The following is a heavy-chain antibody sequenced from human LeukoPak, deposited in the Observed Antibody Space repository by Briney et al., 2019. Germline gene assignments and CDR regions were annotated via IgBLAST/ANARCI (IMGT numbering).Heavy chain of an antibody. CDR2: IFHSGST. CDR3: AKKGLTVTTYYFDY. Sequence: PSETLSLTCAVSSGSIFSSNWWSWVRQPPGKGLEWIGQIFHSGSTTYSPSLKSRVTISVDKSKNQFSLRLTSVTAADTAVYYCAKKGLTVTTYYFDYWGQGTLVTVSS. D-gene: IGHD4-17*01. J-gene: IGHJ4*02. CDR1: SGSIFSSNW. V-gene: IGHV4-4*02.